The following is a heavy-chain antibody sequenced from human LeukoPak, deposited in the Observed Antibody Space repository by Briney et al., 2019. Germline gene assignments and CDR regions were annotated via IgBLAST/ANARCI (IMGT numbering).Heavy chain of an antibody. CDR1: GYTFTSYG. CDR3: ARDLYCSSTSCSPFDY. CDR2: ISAYNGNT. Sequence: ASVKVSCKASGYTFTSYGISWVRQAPGQGLEWMGWISAYNGNTNYAQKLQGRVTMTTDTSTSTVYMELRSLRSDDTAVYYCARDLYCSSTSCSPFDYWGQGTLVTVSS. V-gene: IGHV1-18*01. J-gene: IGHJ4*02. D-gene: IGHD2-2*01.